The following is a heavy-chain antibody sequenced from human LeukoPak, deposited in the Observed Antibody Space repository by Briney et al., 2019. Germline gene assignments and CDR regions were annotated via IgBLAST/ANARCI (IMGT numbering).Heavy chain of an antibody. J-gene: IGHJ2*01. V-gene: IGHV3-30*03. CDR3: ARRWYFDL. Sequence: QAGGSLRLSCAASGFTFSSYWMSWVRQAPGKGLEWVAVISNDGSDKYYADSVKGRFTISRDNSKSTLYLQMNSLRTEDTAVYYCARRWYFDLWGRGTLVTVSS. CDR1: GFTFSSYW. CDR2: ISNDGSDK.